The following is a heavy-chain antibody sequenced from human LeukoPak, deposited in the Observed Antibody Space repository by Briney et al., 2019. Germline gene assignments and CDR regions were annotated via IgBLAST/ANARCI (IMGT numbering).Heavy chain of an antibody. V-gene: IGHV1-69*05. J-gene: IGHJ1*01. Sequence: ASVKVSCKASGGTFSSYAISWVRQAPGQGLEWMGGIIPIFGTANYAQKFQGRVTITTDESTSTAYMELSSLRSEDTAVYYCARAVIGAAAAGEYFQHWGQGTLVTVSS. CDR2: IIPIFGTA. CDR3: ARAVIGAAAAGEYFQH. D-gene: IGHD6-13*01. CDR1: GGTFSSYA.